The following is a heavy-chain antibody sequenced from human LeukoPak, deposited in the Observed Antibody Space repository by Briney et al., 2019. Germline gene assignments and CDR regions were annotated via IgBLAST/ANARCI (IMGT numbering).Heavy chain of an antibody. CDR1: GGSFSGYY. CDR3: ARAGAIAARPDFDY. J-gene: IGHJ4*02. D-gene: IGHD6-6*01. CDR2: INHSGST. V-gene: IGHV4-34*01. Sequence: PSETLSLTCAVYGGSFSGYYWSWIRQPPGKGLEWIGEINHSGSTNYNPSLKSRVTISVDTSKNQFSLKLSSVTAADTAIYYCARAGAIAARPDFDYWGQGTLVTVSS.